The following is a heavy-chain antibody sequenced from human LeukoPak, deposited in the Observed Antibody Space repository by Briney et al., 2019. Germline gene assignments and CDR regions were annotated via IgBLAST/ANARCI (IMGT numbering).Heavy chain of an antibody. CDR1: GGTFSSYT. D-gene: IGHD3-22*01. J-gene: IGHJ4*02. V-gene: IGHV1-69*04. CDR3: ARDQADSTGYLFDY. Sequence: SVKVSCKASGGTFSSYTISWVRQAPGQGLEWMGRIIPILGIANYAQKFQGRVTITADKSTSTAYMELSSLRSEDTAVYYCARDQADSTGYLFDYWGQGTLVTVSP. CDR2: IIPILGIA.